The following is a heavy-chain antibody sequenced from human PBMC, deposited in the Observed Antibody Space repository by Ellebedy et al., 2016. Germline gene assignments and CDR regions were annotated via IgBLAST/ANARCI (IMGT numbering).Heavy chain of an antibody. CDR2: INPSGGTT. V-gene: IGHV1-46*01. J-gene: IGHJ4*02. CDR3: ARGEKYCRGGGCSDY. D-gene: IGHD2-15*01. Sequence: ASVKVSCKASGYTFSTHYMHWVRQAPGQGPEWMGTINPSGGTTKYSQKFEGRVTMTSDTSTTTVYMELSSLRSEDTAVYYCARGEKYCRGGGCSDYWGQGSLVAVSS. CDR1: GYTFSTHY.